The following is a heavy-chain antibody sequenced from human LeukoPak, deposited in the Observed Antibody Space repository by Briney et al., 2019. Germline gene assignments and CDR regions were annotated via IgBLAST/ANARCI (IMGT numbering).Heavy chain of an antibody. CDR2: INWKSNHI. D-gene: IGHD5-24*01. CDR1: GFTFDDNA. J-gene: IGHJ4*02. Sequence: GGSLRLSCVASGFTFDDNAMHWVRQAPGKGLEWVSGINWKSNHIGYADSVKGRFTTSRDNAKNSLYLQMNSLRSEDTALYYCAKDLRGYNYALDYWGQGTPVTVSS. CDR3: AKDLRGYNYALDY. V-gene: IGHV3-9*01.